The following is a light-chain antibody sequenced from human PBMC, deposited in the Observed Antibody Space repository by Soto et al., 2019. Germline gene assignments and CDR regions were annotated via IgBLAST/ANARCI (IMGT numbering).Light chain of an antibody. CDR1: SSDVGRYNL. Sequence: QSALTQPASVSGSPGQSITISCTGTSSDVGRYNLVSWYQQHPGKAPKLMIYEGSKRPSGVSNRFSGSKSGNTASLTISGLQAEDEADYYCCSYAGSITWVFGGGTKLTVL. CDR3: CSYAGSITWV. CDR2: EGS. V-gene: IGLV2-23*01. J-gene: IGLJ3*02.